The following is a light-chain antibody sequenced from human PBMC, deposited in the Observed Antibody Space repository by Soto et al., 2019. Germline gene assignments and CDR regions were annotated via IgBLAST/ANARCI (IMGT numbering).Light chain of an antibody. CDR3: QQSYSTPPT. Sequence: DIQMTQSQSSLSASVGDRVTITCRASQRISSYLNWYQQKPGKAPKLLIYAASSLQSGVPSRFSGSGSGTDFTLTISSLQPEDFATYYCQQSYSTPPTFGQGTKVDSK. V-gene: IGKV1-39*01. CDR1: QRISSY. CDR2: AAS. J-gene: IGKJ1*01.